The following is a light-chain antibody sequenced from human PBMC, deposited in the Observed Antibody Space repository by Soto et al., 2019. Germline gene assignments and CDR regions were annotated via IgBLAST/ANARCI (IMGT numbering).Light chain of an antibody. CDR1: QSISSW. Sequence: DIQMRPSPSTLSSAVGDSVPITCRASQSISSWLAWYQQKPGKAPKLLIYAASTLKPGIPSRFSGSGTGTDFTLTISSLQPEDFATYYCQQYNTYSWTFGPGTKVDIK. CDR3: QQYNTYSWT. J-gene: IGKJ1*01. CDR2: AAS. V-gene: IGKV1-5*01.